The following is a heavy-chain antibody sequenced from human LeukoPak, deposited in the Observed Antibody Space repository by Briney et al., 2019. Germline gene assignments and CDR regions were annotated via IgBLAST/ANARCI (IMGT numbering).Heavy chain of an antibody. Sequence: GGSPRLSCAASGFSFSGYLLSWVRQAPGKGLEWVATIFEDGITKYYDDSVRGRFTISRDDAENSLYLEMTSLRSEDTALYYCARLLGRGTTFGYWGQGTLVTFSS. CDR3: ARLLGRGTTFGY. CDR1: GFSFSGYL. V-gene: IGHV3-7*01. J-gene: IGHJ4*02. D-gene: IGHD1/OR15-1a*01. CDR2: IFEDGITK.